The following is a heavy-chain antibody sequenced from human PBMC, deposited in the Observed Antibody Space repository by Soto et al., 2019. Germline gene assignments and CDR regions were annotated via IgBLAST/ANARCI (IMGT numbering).Heavy chain of an antibody. Sequence: QLQLQESGPGLVKPSETLSLTCTVSGASIDRSNYYWDWIRQPPGKGLEWIGTTYNNGNAYYNPPLKSRVPMSVDTSKNQFSLKLISVTAADTAVYYCARHFVAVVIKGWGYWGQGTLVTVSS. CDR1: GASIDRSNYY. CDR3: ARHFVAVVIKGWGY. CDR2: TYNNGNA. V-gene: IGHV4-39*01. D-gene: IGHD3-22*01. J-gene: IGHJ4*02.